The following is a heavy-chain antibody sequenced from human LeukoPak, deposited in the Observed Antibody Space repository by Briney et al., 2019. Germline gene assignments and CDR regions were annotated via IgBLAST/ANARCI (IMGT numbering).Heavy chain of an antibody. J-gene: IGHJ6*04. CDR2: VSGSGSST. Sequence: PGGTLRLSCAASGFTFSNYGMSWVRQAPGKGLEWVSAVSGSGSSTYYRDSVKGRFTISRDNAKNSLYLQMNSLRAEDTAVYYCAELGITMIGGVWGKGTTVTISS. CDR3: AELGITMIGGV. CDR1: GFTFSNYG. V-gene: IGHV3-23*01. D-gene: IGHD3-10*02.